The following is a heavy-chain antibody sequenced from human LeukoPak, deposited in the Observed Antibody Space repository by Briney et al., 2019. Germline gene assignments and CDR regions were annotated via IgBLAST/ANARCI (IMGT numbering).Heavy chain of an antibody. CDR1: GGSISSSSYY. V-gene: IGHV4-39*01. CDR2: IYYSGST. Sequence: SETLSLTCTVSGGSISSSSYYWGWIRQPPGKGLEWIGSIYYSGSTYYNPSLKSRVTISVDTSKNQFSLKLSSVTAADTAVYYCARQDIVVVPAATPYYYYMDVWVKGTTVTVSS. D-gene: IGHD2-2*01. J-gene: IGHJ6*03. CDR3: ARQDIVVVPAATPYYYYMDV.